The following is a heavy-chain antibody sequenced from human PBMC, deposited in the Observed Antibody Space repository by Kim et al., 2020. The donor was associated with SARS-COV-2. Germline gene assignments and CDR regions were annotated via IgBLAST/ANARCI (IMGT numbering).Heavy chain of an antibody. Sequence: GKGRFTNPRDNTKNQLYLQMNSLRAEDTAVYYCAKGTVVPAAIGDYWGQGTLVTVSS. CDR3: AKGTVVPAAIGDY. J-gene: IGHJ4*02. V-gene: IGHV3-23*01. D-gene: IGHD2-2*01.